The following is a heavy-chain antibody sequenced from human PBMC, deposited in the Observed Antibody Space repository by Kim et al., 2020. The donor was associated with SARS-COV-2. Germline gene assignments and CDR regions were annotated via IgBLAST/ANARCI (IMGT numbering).Heavy chain of an antibody. CDR2: IYYSGST. V-gene: IGHV4-39*07. CDR3: ARDSWYYDFWKEVPHYFDY. D-gene: IGHD3-3*01. CDR1: GGSISSSSYY. Sequence: SETLSLTCTVSGGSISSSSYYWGWIRQPPGKGLEWIGSIYYSGSTYYNPSLKSRVTISVDTSKNQFSLKLSSVTAADTAVYYCARDSWYYDFWKEVPHYFDYWGQGTLVTVSS. J-gene: IGHJ4*02.